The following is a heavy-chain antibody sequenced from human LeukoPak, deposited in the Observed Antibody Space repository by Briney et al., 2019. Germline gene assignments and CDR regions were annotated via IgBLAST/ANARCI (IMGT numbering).Heavy chain of an antibody. Sequence: GRSLRLSCAASGFTFSSYAMSWVRLAPGKGLEWVSAISGSGGNTHHADSVKGRFTISRDNSKNTLYLQMNSLRAEDTAVYYCAKAGSVVIVPAASEPPFDYWGQGTLVTVSS. D-gene: IGHD2-2*01. CDR3: AKAGSVVIVPAASEPPFDY. V-gene: IGHV3-23*01. CDR1: GFTFSSYA. J-gene: IGHJ4*02. CDR2: ISGSGGNT.